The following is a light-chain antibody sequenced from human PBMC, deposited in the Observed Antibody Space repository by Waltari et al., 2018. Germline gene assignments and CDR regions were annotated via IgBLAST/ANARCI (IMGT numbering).Light chain of an antibody. CDR3: QNHERLPAT. Sequence: EVVLTQSPGTLSLSPGERATLSCRASQSVSKYVAWYQQRPGQAPRLLIYAASTRATGSPDRFSGSVSGTDFSLTISRLEPEDFAVYYCQNHERLPATFGQGTKVEIK. CDR1: QSVSKY. CDR2: AAS. V-gene: IGKV3-20*01. J-gene: IGKJ1*01.